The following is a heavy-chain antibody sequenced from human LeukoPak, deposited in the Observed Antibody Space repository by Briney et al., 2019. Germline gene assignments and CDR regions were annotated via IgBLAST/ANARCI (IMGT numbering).Heavy chain of an antibody. CDR1: GFTFSTYW. Sequence: GGSLRLSCAASGFTFSTYWMHWVRQAPGKGLVWVSRINSDGSGTGFADSLNGRFTISRDNAKNILHLQMNSLRAKDTAVYYCVREFYSALWDWGQGTLVTVSS. J-gene: IGHJ4*02. V-gene: IGHV3-74*01. D-gene: IGHD2-21*01. CDR3: VREFYSALWD. CDR2: INSDGSGT.